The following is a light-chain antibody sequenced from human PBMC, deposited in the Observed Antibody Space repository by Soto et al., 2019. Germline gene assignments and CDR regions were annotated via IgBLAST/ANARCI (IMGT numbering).Light chain of an antibody. CDR2: DAS. CDR3: QQRSIWPPYT. Sequence: EIVLTRSPATLSLSPGERATLSCRASQSVSSYLAWYQQKPGQAPRLLIYDASNRATGIPARFSGSGSGTDFTLTISSLEPEDFAVYYCQQRSIWPPYTFGQGTKLEIK. CDR1: QSVSSY. V-gene: IGKV3-11*01. J-gene: IGKJ2*01.